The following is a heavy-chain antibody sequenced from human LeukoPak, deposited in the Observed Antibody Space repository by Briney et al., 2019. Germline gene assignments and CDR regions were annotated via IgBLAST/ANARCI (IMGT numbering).Heavy chain of an antibody. CDR3: GASYPPKNWFDP. CDR2: INHSGST. J-gene: IGHJ5*02. CDR1: GGSFSGYY. Sequence: SETLSLTCAVYGGSFSGYYWSWIRQPPGKGLEWIGEINHSGSTNYNPSLKSRVTISVDTSRNQFSLKLSSVTAADTAVYYCGASYPPKNWFDPWGQGTLVTVSS. V-gene: IGHV4-34*01.